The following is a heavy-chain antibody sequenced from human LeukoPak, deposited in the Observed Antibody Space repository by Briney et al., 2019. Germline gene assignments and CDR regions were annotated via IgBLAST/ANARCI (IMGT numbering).Heavy chain of an antibody. D-gene: IGHD3-16*01. CDR2: ISAYNGNT. CDR1: GYTFTSYG. Sequence: ASVKVSCKASGYTFTSYGISWVRQATGQGLEWMGWISAYNGNTNYAQKIQGRVTMTTDTSTSTAYMELRSLRSDDTAVYYCARVPRGYVWGSTPFYMDVWGKGTTVTVSS. V-gene: IGHV1-18*01. J-gene: IGHJ6*03. CDR3: ARVPRGYVWGSTPFYMDV.